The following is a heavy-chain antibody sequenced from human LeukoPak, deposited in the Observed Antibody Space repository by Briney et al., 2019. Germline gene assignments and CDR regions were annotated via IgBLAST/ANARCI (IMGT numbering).Heavy chain of an antibody. J-gene: IGHJ6*02. Sequence: ASVKVSCKASGYTFTGYHFHWVRQAPGQGLEWMGWIYPNSGGTNYAQKFQGRVTMTRDTSISTAYMELSRLRSDDTAVYYCARDQALGSGYYTMDVWGQGTTVTVSS. D-gene: IGHD2-15*01. CDR2: IYPNSGGT. CDR1: GYTFTGYH. CDR3: ARDQALGSGYYTMDV. V-gene: IGHV1-2*02.